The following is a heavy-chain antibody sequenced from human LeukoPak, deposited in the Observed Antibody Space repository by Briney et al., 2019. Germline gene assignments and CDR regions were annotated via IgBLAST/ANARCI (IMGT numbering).Heavy chain of an antibody. CDR1: GFNFSTYW. CDR2: ISSSGSTI. Sequence: GGSLRLSCTASGFNFSTYWMTWVRQVPGKGLEWVSYISSSGSTIYYADSVKGRFTISRDNAKNSLYLQMNSLRAEDTAVYYCAELGITMIGGVWGKGTTVTVSS. J-gene: IGHJ6*04. D-gene: IGHD3-10*02. CDR3: AELGITMIGGV. V-gene: IGHV3-48*03.